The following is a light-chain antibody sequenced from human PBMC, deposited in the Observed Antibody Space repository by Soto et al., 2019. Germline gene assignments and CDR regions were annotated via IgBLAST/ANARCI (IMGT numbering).Light chain of an antibody. CDR3: QQRSNWRFT. Sequence: EIVLTQSPATLSLSPGERATLSCRASQSVSSYLAWYQQKPGQAPRLLIYDASNRATGIPARFSGDGSGTDFTLTISSLEPDDFAVYYCQQRSNWRFTFGPGTRVDIK. J-gene: IGKJ3*01. CDR2: DAS. CDR1: QSVSSY. V-gene: IGKV3-11*01.